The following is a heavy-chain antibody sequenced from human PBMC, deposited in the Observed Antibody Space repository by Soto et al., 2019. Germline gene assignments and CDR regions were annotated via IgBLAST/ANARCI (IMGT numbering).Heavy chain of an antibody. J-gene: IGHJ5*02. Sequence: SETLSLTCSVSGDYIHVGGYYWTWIRQRPGKGLEWMGYIYYTGKTYYNPSLESRLTMSVDRSKNQFSPRLTSVTAADTAVYFCGRDLTSNANCIDPWGQGTLVTVSS. D-gene: IGHD2-2*01. CDR1: GDYIHVGGYY. V-gene: IGHV4-30-4*01. CDR3: GRDLTSNANCIDP. CDR2: IYYTGKT.